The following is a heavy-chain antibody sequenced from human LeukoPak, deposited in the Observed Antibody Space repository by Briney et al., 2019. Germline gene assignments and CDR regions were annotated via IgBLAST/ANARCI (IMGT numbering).Heavy chain of an antibody. V-gene: IGHV3-74*01. CDR2: INSDGSST. Sequence: TGGSLRLSCATSGFTFNIYWMHWVRQAPGKELVWVSRINSDGSSTRYADSVKGRVTISRDNAKNTLYLQVNSLRAEDTAVYYCARDRGYAIDYWGQGTLVTVSS. J-gene: IGHJ4*02. D-gene: IGHD2-8*01. CDR3: ARDRGYAIDY. CDR1: GFTFNIYW.